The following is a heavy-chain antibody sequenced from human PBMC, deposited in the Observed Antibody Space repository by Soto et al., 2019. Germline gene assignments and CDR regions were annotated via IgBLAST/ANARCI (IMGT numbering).Heavy chain of an antibody. J-gene: IGHJ5*02. V-gene: IGHV4-34*01. CDR1: GGSFSGYY. CDR3: ARGSGGIVVVVAATPGNWFDP. Sequence: PSETLSLTCAVYGGSFSGYYWSGIRQPPGKGLEWIGEINHSGSTNYNPSLKSRVTISVDTSKNQFSLKLSSVTAADTAVYYCARGSGGIVVVVAATPGNWFDPWGQGTLVTVSS. CDR2: INHSGST. D-gene: IGHD2-15*01.